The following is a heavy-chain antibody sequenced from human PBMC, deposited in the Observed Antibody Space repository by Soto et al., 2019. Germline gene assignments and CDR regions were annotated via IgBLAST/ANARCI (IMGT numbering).Heavy chain of an antibody. CDR2: IYYSGST. J-gene: IGHJ6*02. D-gene: IGHD3-16*01. CDR3: LSGGPDGMDV. CDR1: GGSISSSSYY. V-gene: IGHV4-39*01. Sequence: NPSETLSLTCTVSGGSISSSSYYWGWIRQPPGKGLEWIGSIYYSGSTYYNPSLKSRVTISVDTSKNQFSLKLSSVTAADTAVYYCLSGGPDGMDVWGQGTTVTVSS.